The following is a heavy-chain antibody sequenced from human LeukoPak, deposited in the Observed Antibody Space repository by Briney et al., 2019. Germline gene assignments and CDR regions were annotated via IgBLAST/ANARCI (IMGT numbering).Heavy chain of an antibody. CDR2: IYYSGST. J-gene: IGHJ4*02. CDR1: GGSISSSSYY. Sequence: SETLSLTCTVSGGSISSSSYYWGWIRQPPGKGLEWIGSIYYSGSTYYNPSLKSRVTISVDTSKNQFSLKLSSVTAADTAVYYCARDLVYDLGPHAYYFGYWGQGTLVTVSS. D-gene: IGHD5/OR15-5a*01. CDR3: ARDLVYDLGPHAYYFGY. V-gene: IGHV4-39*07.